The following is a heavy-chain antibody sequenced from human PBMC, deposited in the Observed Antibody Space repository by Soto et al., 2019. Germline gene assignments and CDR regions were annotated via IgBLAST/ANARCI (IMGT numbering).Heavy chain of an antibody. CDR2: ISWNSGSI. J-gene: IGHJ3*02. V-gene: IGHV3-9*01. CDR1: GFTFDDYA. Sequence: SLRLSCAASGFTFDDYAMHWVRQAPGKGLEWVSGISWNSGSIGYADSVKGRFTISRDNAKNSLYLQMNSLRAEDTALYYCAKDYSITIFGVAKLHAFDIWGQGTMVTVSS. D-gene: IGHD3-3*01. CDR3: AKDYSITIFGVAKLHAFDI.